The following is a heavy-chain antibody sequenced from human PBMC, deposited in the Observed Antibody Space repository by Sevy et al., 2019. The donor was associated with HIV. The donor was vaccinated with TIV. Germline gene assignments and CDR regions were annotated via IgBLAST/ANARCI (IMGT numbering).Heavy chain of an antibody. J-gene: IGHJ6*02. V-gene: IGHV3-30*03. CDR2: ILYDGSNK. Sequence: GGSLRLSCAVSGFTFSSYGIHWVRQAPGKGLEWVTVILYDGSNKYYADSVKGRFTISRDNSKNTLYLQMNRLRAEDTAVYYCARGKAALPGYYYGMDVWGQGTTVTVSS. D-gene: IGHD6-6*01. CDR1: GFTFSSYG. CDR3: ARGKAALPGYYYGMDV.